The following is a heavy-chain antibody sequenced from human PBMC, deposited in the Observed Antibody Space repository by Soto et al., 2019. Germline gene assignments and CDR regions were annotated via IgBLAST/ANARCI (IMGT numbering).Heavy chain of an antibody. V-gene: IGHV3-33*06. J-gene: IGHJ6*02. CDR1: GFTFSSYG. D-gene: IGHD6-19*01. CDR2: IWYDGSNK. CDR3: AKPQWLVPAGGMDV. Sequence: PGGSLRLSCAASGFTFSSYGMHWVRQAPGKGLEWVAVIWYDGSNKYYADSVKGRFTISRDNSKNTLYLQMNSLRAEDTAVYYWAKPQWLVPAGGMDVWGQGTTVTVSS.